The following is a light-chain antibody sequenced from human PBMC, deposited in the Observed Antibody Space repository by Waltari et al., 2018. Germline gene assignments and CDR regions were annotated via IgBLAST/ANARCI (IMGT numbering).Light chain of an antibody. J-gene: IGKJ2*01. CDR3: QQYNDWPPKYT. CDR1: QSVSTN. V-gene: IGKV3-15*01. CDR2: GAS. Sequence: EIVMTQSPATLSVSPGERATLSCRASQSVSTNLAWYQQKPGQAPRLLIYGASTRATGIPARVSGSGSGTEFTLTISSLQSEDFADYYCQQYNDWPPKYTFGQGTKLGIK.